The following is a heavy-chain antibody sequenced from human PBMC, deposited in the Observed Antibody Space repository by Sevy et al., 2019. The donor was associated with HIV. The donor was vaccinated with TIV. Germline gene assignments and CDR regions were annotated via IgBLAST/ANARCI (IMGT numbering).Heavy chain of an antibody. D-gene: IGHD3-22*01. V-gene: IGHV3-21*01. CDR1: GFTFITYT. J-gene: IGHJ3*02. CDR3: ARANLDSSGSYDAFDI. Sequence: GGSLRLSCAASGFTFITYTMNWVRQAPGKGLEWVSSIGISSSYIYYADSVMGRFTISRDNAKNSLYLQMNSLRAEDMAVYYCARANLDSSGSYDAFDIWGQGTMVTVSS. CDR2: IGISSSYI.